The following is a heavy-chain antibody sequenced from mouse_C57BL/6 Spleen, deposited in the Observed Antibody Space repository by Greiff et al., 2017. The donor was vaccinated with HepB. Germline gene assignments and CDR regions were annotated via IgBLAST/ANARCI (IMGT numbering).Heavy chain of an antibody. CDR1: GFSLTSYG. CDR3: ARHEDGYYPAWFAY. V-gene: IGHV2-6-1*01. CDR2: IWSDGST. D-gene: IGHD2-3*01. J-gene: IGHJ3*01. Sequence: VQGVESGPGLVAPSQSLSITCTVSGFSLTSYGVHWVRQPPGKGLEWLVVIWSDGSTTYNSALKSRLSISKDNSKSQVFLKMNSLQTDDTAMYYCARHEDGYYPAWFAYWGQGTLVTVSA.